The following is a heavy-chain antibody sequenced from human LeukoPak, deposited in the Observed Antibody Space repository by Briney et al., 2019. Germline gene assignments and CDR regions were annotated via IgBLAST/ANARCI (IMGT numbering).Heavy chain of an antibody. D-gene: IGHD3-16*02. CDR3: ARVPLTVTDHGDY. CDR1: GGSISSYY. CDR2: IYYSGSN. J-gene: IGHJ4*02. V-gene: IGHV4-59*01. Sequence: SETLSLTCTVSGGSISSYYWSWIRQPPGKGLEGIGYIYYSGSNNYNPSLKSRVTISVDTSKNQFSLKLSSVTAADTAVYYCARVPLTVTDHGDYWGQGTLVTVSS.